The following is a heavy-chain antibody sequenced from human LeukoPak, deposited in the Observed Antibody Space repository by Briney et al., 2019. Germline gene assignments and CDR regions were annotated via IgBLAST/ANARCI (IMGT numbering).Heavy chain of an antibody. CDR2: IYYSGST. CDR3: ARDCSSTSCFDY. D-gene: IGHD2-2*01. Sequence: KPSETLSLTCTVSGGSIRSYYWSWIRQPPGKGLEWIGYIYYSGSTNYNPSLKSRVTISVDTSKNQFSLKLSSVTAADTAVYYCARDCSSTSCFDYWGQGTLVTVSS. V-gene: IGHV4-59*01. CDR1: GGSIRSYY. J-gene: IGHJ4*02.